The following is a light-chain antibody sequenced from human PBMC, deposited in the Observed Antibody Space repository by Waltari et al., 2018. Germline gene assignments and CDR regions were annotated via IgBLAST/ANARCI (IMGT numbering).Light chain of an antibody. CDR3: QQYNSYSLLS. CDR1: QSISKW. CDR2: KAS. V-gene: IGKV1-5*03. Sequence: DIQMTQSPSTLPASVGERVIFSCRASQSISKWLAWYQQKPGKAPKVLIYKASTLESGVPSRFSGSGSGTEFTLTISSLQPEDFATYYCQQYNSYSLLSFGGGTKVEIK. J-gene: IGKJ4*01.